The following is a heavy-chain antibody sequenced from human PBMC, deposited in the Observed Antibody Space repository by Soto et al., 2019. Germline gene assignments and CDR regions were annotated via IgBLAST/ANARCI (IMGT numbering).Heavy chain of an antibody. CDR1: GYTLTELS. D-gene: IGHD5-18*01. Sequence: ASVKVSCKVSGYTLTELSMHWVRQAPGKGLEWMGGFDPEDGETIYAQKFQGRVTMTEDTSTDTAYMELSSLRSEDTAVYDCATGYSYGYGYFDYWGQGTLVTVSS. V-gene: IGHV1-24*01. J-gene: IGHJ4*02. CDR3: ATGYSYGYGYFDY. CDR2: FDPEDGET.